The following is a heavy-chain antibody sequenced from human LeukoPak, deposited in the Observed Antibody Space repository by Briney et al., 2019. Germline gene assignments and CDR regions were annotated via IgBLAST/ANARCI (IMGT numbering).Heavy chain of an antibody. J-gene: IGHJ4*02. CDR3: AREAPGAHNHFDY. Sequence: GGSLRLSCAASGFIFSYYGMNWVRQAPGKGLEWVSYISSSSSTIYYADSVKGRFTISRDDAKNSLYLQMNSLRDEDTAVYYCAREAPGAHNHFDYWGQGILVTVSS. CDR2: ISSSSSTI. V-gene: IGHV3-48*02. CDR1: GFIFSYYG. D-gene: IGHD1-26*01.